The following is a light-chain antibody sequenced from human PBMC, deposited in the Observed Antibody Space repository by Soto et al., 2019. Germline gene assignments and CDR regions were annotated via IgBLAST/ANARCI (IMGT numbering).Light chain of an antibody. Sequence: EIVMTQSPVALSVSPGESAALSCRASPSVGRNFAWYQQRPGQAPRVLIYGTSTRATGVPARFSGSGSGTAFTLTISSLKSEDFAVYYCQQYNKWPYTFGQGTMLEIK. CDR1: PSVGRN. J-gene: IGKJ2*01. V-gene: IGKV3-15*01. CDR3: QQYNKWPYT. CDR2: GTS.